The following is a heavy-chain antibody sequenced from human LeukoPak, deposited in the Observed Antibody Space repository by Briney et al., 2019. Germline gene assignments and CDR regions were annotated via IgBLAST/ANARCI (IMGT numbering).Heavy chain of an antibody. D-gene: IGHD5-18*01. CDR2: SGSGDNT. J-gene: IGHJ4*02. CDR1: GFTFSSHG. V-gene: IGHV3-23*01. Sequence: GGSLRLSCAASGFTFSSHGMSWVRQAPGKGLEWVSTSGSGDNTYYADSVKGRFTISRDNSKNTLYLQMNSLRAEDTAVYYCAKDGDYSYGFFGWGQGTLVTVSS. CDR3: AKDGDYSYGFFG.